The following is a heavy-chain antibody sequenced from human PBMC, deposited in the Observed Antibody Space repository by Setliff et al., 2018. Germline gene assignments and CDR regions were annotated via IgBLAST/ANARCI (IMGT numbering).Heavy chain of an antibody. CDR3: ARARSRYYNFWSGEMDV. CDR2: IYYSGIT. J-gene: IGHJ6*04. V-gene: IGHV4-31*02. CDR1: GASISSDGYY. D-gene: IGHD3-3*01. Sequence: SETLSLTCIVSGASISSDGYYWSWIRQHPGKGLEWIGYIYYSGITYYNPSLNSRVTMSVDTSKNHFSLKLPSVTAADTAVYYCARARSRYYNFWSGEMDVWGKGTTVTVSS.